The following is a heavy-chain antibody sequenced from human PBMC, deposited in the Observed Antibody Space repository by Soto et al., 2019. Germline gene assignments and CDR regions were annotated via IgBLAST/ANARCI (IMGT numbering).Heavy chain of an antibody. CDR3: ARLGHVYYYDSSGYREYFQH. CDR2: IYYSGST. Sequence: SETLSLTCTVSGGSISSFYWSWIRQPPGKGLEWIGYIYYSGSTNYNPSLKSRVTISVDTSKNQFSLKLSSVTAADTAVYYCARLGHVYYYDSSGYREYFQHWGQGTLVTVSS. D-gene: IGHD3-22*01. V-gene: IGHV4-59*01. CDR1: GGSISSFY. J-gene: IGHJ1*01.